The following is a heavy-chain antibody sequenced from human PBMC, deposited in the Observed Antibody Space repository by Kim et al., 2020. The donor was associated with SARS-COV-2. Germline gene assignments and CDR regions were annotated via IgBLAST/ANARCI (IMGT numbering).Heavy chain of an antibody. CDR1: GYTFTSYA. V-gene: IGHV1-3*01. J-gene: IGHJ5*02. Sequence: ASVKVSCKASGYTFTSYAMHWVRQAPGQRLEWMGWINAGNGNTKYSQKFQGRVTITRDTSASTAYMELSSLRSEDTAVYYCARDFRKSSSSWTFDPWGQGTLVTVSS. CDR3: ARDFRKSSSSWTFDP. D-gene: IGHD6-13*01. CDR2: INAGNGNT.